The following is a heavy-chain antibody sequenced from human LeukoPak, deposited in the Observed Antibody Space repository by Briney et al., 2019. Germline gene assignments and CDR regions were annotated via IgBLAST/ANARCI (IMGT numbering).Heavy chain of an antibody. CDR2: INSDGSST. D-gene: IGHD2-21*02. CDR3: AKDHVVVVTAIRHGYFDY. CDR1: GFTFSSYW. Sequence: PGGSLRLSCAASGFTFSSYWMHWVRQAPGKGLVWVSRINSDGSSTSYADSVKGRFTISRDNAKNTLYLQMNSLRAEDTAVYYCAKDHVVVVTAIRHGYFDYWGQGTLVTVSS. J-gene: IGHJ4*02. V-gene: IGHV3-74*01.